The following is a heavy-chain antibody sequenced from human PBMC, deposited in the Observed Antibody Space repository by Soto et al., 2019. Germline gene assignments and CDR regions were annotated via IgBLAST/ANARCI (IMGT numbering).Heavy chain of an antibody. Sequence: ASVKVSCKASGGTFSSYAISWVRQAPGQGLEWMGGIIPIFGTANYAQKFQGRVTITADGSTSTAYMELSSLRSEDTAVYYCARDKEDTAMGCGMDVWGQGTTVTVSS. D-gene: IGHD5-18*01. CDR2: IIPIFGTA. CDR3: ARDKEDTAMGCGMDV. J-gene: IGHJ6*02. CDR1: GGTFSSYA. V-gene: IGHV1-69*13.